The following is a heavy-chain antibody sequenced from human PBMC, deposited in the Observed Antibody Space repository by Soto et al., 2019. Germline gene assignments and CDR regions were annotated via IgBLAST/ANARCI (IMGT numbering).Heavy chain of an antibody. CDR2: INAANGDT. CDR1: GYTFTSYG. J-gene: IGHJ5*02. CDR3: VRRHVSATGIDWLDP. D-gene: IGHD6-13*01. V-gene: IGHV1-3*01. Sequence: WASVKVSCKASGYTFTSYGIHWVRQAPGQRLEWMGWINAANGDTKYSPKFQGRVTITRDTSASTAYMELSSLRSEDTAVYYCVRRHVSATGIDWLDPWGQGTLVTVSS.